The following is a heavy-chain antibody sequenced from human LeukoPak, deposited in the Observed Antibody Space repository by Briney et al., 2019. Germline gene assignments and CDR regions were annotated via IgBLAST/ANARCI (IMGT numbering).Heavy chain of an antibody. J-gene: IGHJ4*02. CDR3: AKGAGYFDWVGYFDY. Sequence: GGSLRLSCAASGFTFSSYGMHWVRQAPGKGLEWVAVISYDGSNKYYEDSVKGRFTISRDNSKNTLDLQMNSLRAEDTAVYYCAKGAGYFDWVGYFDYWGQGTLVTVSS. V-gene: IGHV3-30*18. D-gene: IGHD3-9*01. CDR1: GFTFSSYG. CDR2: ISYDGSNK.